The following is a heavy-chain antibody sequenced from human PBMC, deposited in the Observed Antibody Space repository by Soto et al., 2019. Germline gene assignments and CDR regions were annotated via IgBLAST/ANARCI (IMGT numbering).Heavy chain of an antibody. CDR1: GFTFSSYS. CDR2: ISSSSSYI. CDR3: ARSGMITFGGGPY. Sequence: PGGSLRLSCAASGFTFSSYSMNWVRQAPGKGLEWVSSISSSSSYIYYADSVKGRFTISRDNAKNSLYLQMNSLRAEDTAVYYCARSGMITFGGGPYWGQGTLVTVSS. J-gene: IGHJ4*02. V-gene: IGHV3-21*01. D-gene: IGHD3-16*01.